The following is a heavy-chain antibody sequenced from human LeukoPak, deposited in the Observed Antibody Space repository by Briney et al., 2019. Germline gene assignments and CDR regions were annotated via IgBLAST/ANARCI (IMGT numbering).Heavy chain of an antibody. CDR3: AQGSSGYSY. J-gene: IGHJ4*02. Sequence: GGSLRLSCAASGFTFSTYWMHWVRQAPGERLVWVSDVSPDGVSTAYADSVKGRFTISRDNSKNTLYLQMNSLRAEDTAVYYCAQGSSGYSYWGQGTLVTVSS. CDR2: VSPDGVST. V-gene: IGHV3-74*01. D-gene: IGHD3-22*01. CDR1: GFTFSTYW.